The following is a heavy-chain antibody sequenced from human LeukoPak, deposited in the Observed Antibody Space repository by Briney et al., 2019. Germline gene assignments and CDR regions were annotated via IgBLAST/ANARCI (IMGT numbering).Heavy chain of an antibody. V-gene: IGHV3-30*18. CDR2: ISYDGSNK. CDR1: GFTFSSYG. D-gene: IGHD6-13*01. Sequence: EGSLRLSCAASGFTFSSYGMHWVRQAPGKGLEWVAVISYDGSNKYYADSVKGRFTISRDNSKNTLYLQMNSLRAEDTAVYYCAKDQQNLNFDYWGQGTLVTVSS. CDR3: AKDQQNLNFDY. J-gene: IGHJ4*02.